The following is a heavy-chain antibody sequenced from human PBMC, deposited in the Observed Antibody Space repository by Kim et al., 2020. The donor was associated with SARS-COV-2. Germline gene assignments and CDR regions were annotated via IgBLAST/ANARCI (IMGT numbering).Heavy chain of an antibody. CDR3: AKDTHDYGDLYFDY. V-gene: IGHV3-23*01. Sequence: ADSVKGRFTLSRDNSTNTLYLQMNSLRAEDTAVYYCAKDTHDYGDLYFDYWGQGTLVTVSS. D-gene: IGHD4-17*01. J-gene: IGHJ4*02.